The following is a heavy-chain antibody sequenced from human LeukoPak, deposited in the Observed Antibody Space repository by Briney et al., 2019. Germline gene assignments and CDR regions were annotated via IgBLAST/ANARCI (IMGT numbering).Heavy chain of an antibody. J-gene: IGHJ6*03. CDR1: GYTLTNND. Sequence: ASVKVSCKASGYTLTNNDINWVRRATGQGLEWMGWINPENGNTGYAQKFQGRVIMTRSTAINTVYMELSSLTFEDTAIYFCARPTSRPSNYYHMDVWGKGTTVTVSS. V-gene: IGHV1-8*01. CDR3: ARPTSRPSNYYHMDV. D-gene: IGHD2-2*01. CDR2: INPENGNT.